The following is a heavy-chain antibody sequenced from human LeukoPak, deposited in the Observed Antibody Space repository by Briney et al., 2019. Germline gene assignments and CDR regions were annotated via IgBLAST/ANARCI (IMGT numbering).Heavy chain of an antibody. CDR1: SESFSGYF. J-gene: IGHJ5*02. CDR3: ARGVAVAVTNWFDP. CDR2: INYSGST. D-gene: IGHD6-19*01. V-gene: IGHV4-34*01. Sequence: PSETLSLTCAIYSESFSGYFWSWIRQPPGKGLEWIGEINYSGSTNYNPSLKSRVTISVDTSKNQFSLKLSSVTAADTAVYYCARGVAVAVTNWFDPWGQGTLVTVSS.